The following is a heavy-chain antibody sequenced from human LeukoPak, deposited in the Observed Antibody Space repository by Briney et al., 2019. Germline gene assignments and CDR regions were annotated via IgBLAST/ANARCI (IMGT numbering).Heavy chain of an antibody. D-gene: IGHD3-22*01. J-gene: IGHJ1*01. CDR2: IYYSGST. V-gene: IGHV4-59*08. CDR3: ASAPLGYDSSGSDGYFQH. CDR1: GGSISSYY. Sequence: SETLSLTCTVSGGSISSYYWSWIRQPPGKGLEWIGYIYYSGSTNYNPSLKSRVTISVDTSKNQFSLKLSSVTAADTAVYYCASAPLGYDSSGSDGYFQHWGQGTLVTVSS.